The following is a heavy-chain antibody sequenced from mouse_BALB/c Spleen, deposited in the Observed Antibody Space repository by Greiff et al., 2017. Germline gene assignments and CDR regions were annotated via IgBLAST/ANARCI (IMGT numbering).Heavy chain of an antibody. Sequence: QGHVKQSDAELVTPGASVKISCKASGYTFTDHAIHWVKQKPEQGLEWIGYISPGNGDIKYSEKFKGKVSLTADKSSNTAYMQLNSLTSEDSAVFFCKRDYGNYPLYWYFDVWGAGTTVTVSS. D-gene: IGHD2-1*01. CDR3: KRDYGNYPLYWYFDV. CDR2: ISPGNGDI. J-gene: IGHJ1*01. CDR1: GYTFTDHA. V-gene: IGHV1S53*02.